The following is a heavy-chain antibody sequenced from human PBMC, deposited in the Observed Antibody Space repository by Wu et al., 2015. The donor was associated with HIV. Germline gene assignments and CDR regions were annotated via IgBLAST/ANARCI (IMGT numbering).Heavy chain of an antibody. CDR1: GYTFTSYG. Sequence: QVQLVQSGAEVKKPGASVKVSCKASGYTFTSYGISWVRQAPGQGLEWMGWISAYNGDTNFAQNFQGRVTMTTDTSTGTAYMGLRSLRSDDTAVYYCARDKVRGALNTREFDYWGQGTLVTVSS. V-gene: IGHV1-18*01. CDR2: ISAYNGDT. D-gene: IGHD1-26*01. CDR3: ARDKVRGALNTREFDY. J-gene: IGHJ4*02.